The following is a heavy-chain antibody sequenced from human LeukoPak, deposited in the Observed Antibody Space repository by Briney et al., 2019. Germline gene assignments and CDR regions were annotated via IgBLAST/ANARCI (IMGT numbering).Heavy chain of an antibody. CDR1: GGTFSSYA. CDR3: ARASDYGEQSADY. CDR2: ITPIFGTA. V-gene: IGHV1-69*13. D-gene: IGHD4-17*01. Sequence: ASVKVSCKASGGTFSSYAISWVRQAPGQGLEWMGGITPIFGTANYAQKFQGRVTITADESTSTAYMELSSLRSEDTAVYYCARASDYGEQSADYWGQGTLVTVSS. J-gene: IGHJ4*02.